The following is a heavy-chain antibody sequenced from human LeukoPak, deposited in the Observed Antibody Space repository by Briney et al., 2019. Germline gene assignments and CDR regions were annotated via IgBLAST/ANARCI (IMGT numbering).Heavy chain of an antibody. J-gene: IGHJ5*02. CDR3: ARDLSRVVAANWFDP. CDR2: INPSGGST. CDR1: GYTFTSYY. D-gene: IGHD2-15*01. V-gene: IGHV1-46*01. Sequence: ASVKVSCKASGYTFTSYYTHWVRQAPGQGLEWMGIINPSGGSTSYAQKFQGRVTMTRDTSISTAYMELSRLRSDDTAVYYCARDLSRVVAANWFDPWGQGTLVTVSS.